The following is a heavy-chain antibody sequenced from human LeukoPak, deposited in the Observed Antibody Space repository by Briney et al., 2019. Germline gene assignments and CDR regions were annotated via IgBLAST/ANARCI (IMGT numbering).Heavy chain of an antibody. Sequence: PSETLSLTCAVSGGPFSGYFWSWIRQSSGKGLEWIGEIHNSGTTNYNPSLNSRVTISEDSSKNQFYLNLSSVTAADTAVYYCARRYYYNLGSFPFDFWGQGTLVTVSS. CDR1: GGPFSGYF. CDR2: IHNSGTT. CDR3: ARRYYYNLGSFPFDF. J-gene: IGHJ4*02. V-gene: IGHV4-34*01. D-gene: IGHD3-10*01.